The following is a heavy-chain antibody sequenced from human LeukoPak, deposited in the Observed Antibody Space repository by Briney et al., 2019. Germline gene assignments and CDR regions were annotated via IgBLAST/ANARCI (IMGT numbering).Heavy chain of an antibody. Sequence: SETLSLTCTVSGGSISSYYWTWIRQPPGKGLEWIGEINHSGSTNYNPSLKSRVTISVDTSKNQFSLKLSSVTAADTAVYYCARDSNVWYFDLWGRGTLVTVSS. CDR1: GGSISSYY. CDR3: ARDSNVWYFDL. D-gene: IGHD4-11*01. V-gene: IGHV4-34*01. J-gene: IGHJ2*01. CDR2: INHSGST.